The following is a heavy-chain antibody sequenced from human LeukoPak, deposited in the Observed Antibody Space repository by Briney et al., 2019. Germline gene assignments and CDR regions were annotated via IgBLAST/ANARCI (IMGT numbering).Heavy chain of an antibody. V-gene: IGHV3-23*01. Sequence: GGSLRLSCAASGFTFSTYAMSWVRQAPGKGLEWVSAISGSGGNTYYAESVKGRFTISRDNSKNTLYLQMNSLRAEDTAVYYCAKASRITMIVVVKGYFDYWGQGTLVTVSS. CDR1: GFTFSTYA. D-gene: IGHD3-22*01. J-gene: IGHJ4*02. CDR3: AKASRITMIVVVKGYFDY. CDR2: ISGSGGNT.